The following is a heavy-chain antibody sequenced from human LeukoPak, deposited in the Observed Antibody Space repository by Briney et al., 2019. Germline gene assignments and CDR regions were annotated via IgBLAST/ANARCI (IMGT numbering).Heavy chain of an antibody. Sequence: PGRSLRLSCAASGFTFSSYGMHWVRQASGKGLEWVAIIWYDGSNKYYADSVKGRFTISRDNSKNTLYLQMNSLRAEDTAVYYCARDMATINYAFDIWGQGTMVTVSS. D-gene: IGHD5-24*01. CDR2: IWYDGSNK. CDR1: GFTFSSYG. V-gene: IGHV3-33*01. CDR3: ARDMATINYAFDI. J-gene: IGHJ3*02.